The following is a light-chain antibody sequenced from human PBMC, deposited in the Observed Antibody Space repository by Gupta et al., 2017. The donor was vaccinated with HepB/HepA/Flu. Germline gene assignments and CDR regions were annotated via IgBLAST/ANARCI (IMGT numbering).Light chain of an antibody. CDR2: KVS. Sequence: DVVLTQSPLSLPVTLGQPASISCRSSQSVVFNDGNIFLSWYQQRPGQPPRLIIYKVSNRAAGVPDRFSGSGSGTDFTLKISSVEAEDVGTYYCRQGADIPGFTFGQGTKLDIK. J-gene: IGKJ2*01. CDR3: RQGADIPGFT. CDR1: QSVVFNDGNIF. V-gene: IGKV2-30*01.